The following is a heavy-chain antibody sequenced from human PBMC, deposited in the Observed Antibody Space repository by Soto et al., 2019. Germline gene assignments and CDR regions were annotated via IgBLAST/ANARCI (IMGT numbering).Heavy chain of an antibody. CDR3: ARQGDGYNSSMDV. Sequence: GESLKISCNGSGYSFTIYWIGWVRQMPGKGLEWMGVIYPGDSDTRYSPSFQGQVAISADKSISTAYLQWSSLKASDTAMYYCARQGDGYNSSMDVWGQGTTVTVSS. J-gene: IGHJ6*02. V-gene: IGHV5-51*01. D-gene: IGHD5-12*01. CDR1: GYSFTIYW. CDR2: IYPGDSDT.